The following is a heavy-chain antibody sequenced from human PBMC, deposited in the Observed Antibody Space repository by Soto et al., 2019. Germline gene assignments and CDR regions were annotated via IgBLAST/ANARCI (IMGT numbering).Heavy chain of an antibody. Sequence: GGSLRLSCAASGFTFSSHAMHWVRQAPGKGLEWVAVISYDGSNKYYADSVKGRFTISRDNSKNTLYLQMNSLRAEDTAAYYCARDNLYCSGGSCYSHRNWFDPWGQGTLVTVSS. V-gene: IGHV3-30-3*01. CDR1: GFTFSSHA. J-gene: IGHJ5*02. D-gene: IGHD2-15*01. CDR2: ISYDGSNK. CDR3: ARDNLYCSGGSCYSHRNWFDP.